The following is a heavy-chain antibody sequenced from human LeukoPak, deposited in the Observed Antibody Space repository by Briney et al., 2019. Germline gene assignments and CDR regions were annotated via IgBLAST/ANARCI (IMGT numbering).Heavy chain of an antibody. CDR2: ISGSGGST. V-gene: IGHV3-23*01. CDR3: ASDWGLSQLEYCSNTNCYMGAFDI. D-gene: IGHD2-2*02. J-gene: IGHJ3*02. Sequence: QPGGSLRLSCAASGFTFSSYAMSWVRQAPGKGLEWVSTISGSGGSTYYADSVKGRFTISRDNSKNTLYLQMNSLRAEDTAVYYCASDWGLSQLEYCSNTNCYMGAFDIWGQGAMVTVSS. CDR1: GFTFSSYA.